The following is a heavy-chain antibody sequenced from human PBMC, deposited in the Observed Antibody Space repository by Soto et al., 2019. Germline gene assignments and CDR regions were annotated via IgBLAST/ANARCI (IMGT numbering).Heavy chain of an antibody. CDR3: ARTSSYDFWSGFLY. J-gene: IGHJ4*02. CDR2: ISGSGVTT. D-gene: IGHD3-3*01. CDR1: GFTFNTFV. Sequence: XGSLQISCAASGFTFNTFVVTWVRQAPGKGLEWVSPISGSGVTTHYADSVKGRFTISRDNSKNTLHLQMSTLRAEDTAVYFCARTSSYDFWSGFLYWGQGIMVTVSS. V-gene: IGHV3-23*01.